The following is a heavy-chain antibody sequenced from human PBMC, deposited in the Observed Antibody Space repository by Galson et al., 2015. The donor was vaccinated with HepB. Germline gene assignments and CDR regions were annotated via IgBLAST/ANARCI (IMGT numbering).Heavy chain of an antibody. J-gene: IGHJ6*02. D-gene: IGHD1-14*01. V-gene: IGHV1-18*01. Sequence: SVKVSCKASGYTFSTYGINWVRQAPGQGLEWMGWIKAYNSNTEYAQKFQGRVTMTTDTITSIAYMELRSLRSDDTAVYYCARLGLSRVKPPHGMDVWGQGTTVSVSS. CDR2: IKAYNSNT. CDR3: ARLGLSRVKPPHGMDV. CDR1: GYTFSTYG.